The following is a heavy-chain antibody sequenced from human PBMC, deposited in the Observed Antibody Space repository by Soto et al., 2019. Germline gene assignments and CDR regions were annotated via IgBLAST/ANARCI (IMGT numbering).Heavy chain of an antibody. D-gene: IGHD2-21*01. CDR1: GFSFGDYY. CDR3: ARRLFLDV. CDR2: ISSGGNTI. J-gene: IGHJ4*02. V-gene: IGHV3-11*01. Sequence: QMQLVESGGNLVKPGGSLRLSCSGSGFSFGDYYMNWIRKAPGKGLEWVSYISSGGNTISYSDSVKGRFTISRDNAKKSVYLEMDSLRPEDTAGYYCARRLFLDVWGQGTLVTVSS.